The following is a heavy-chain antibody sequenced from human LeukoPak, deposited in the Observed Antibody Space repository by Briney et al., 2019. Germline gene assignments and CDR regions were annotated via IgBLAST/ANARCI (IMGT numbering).Heavy chain of an antibody. CDR3: ARLPHPGYYYGSGSYSSYFDY. J-gene: IGHJ4*02. V-gene: IGHV3-48*03. CDR1: GFTFSSYE. CDR2: ISSSGSTI. D-gene: IGHD3-10*01. Sequence: GGSLRLSCAASGFTFSSYEMNWVRQAPGKGLEWVSYISSSGSTIYYADSVKGRFTISRDNSKNTLYLQMNSLRAEDTAVYYCARLPHPGYYYGSGSYSSYFDYWGQGTLVTVSS.